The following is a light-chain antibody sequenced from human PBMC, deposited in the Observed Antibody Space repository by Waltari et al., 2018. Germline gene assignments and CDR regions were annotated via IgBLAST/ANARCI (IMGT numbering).Light chain of an antibody. V-gene: IGKV4-1*01. Sequence: DFVMTQSPDSLAVSLGERATINCKSSQTILYSPTNRNYLAWYQQRPGQPPKLLIYWASVRAAGVPDRFSGSGSGTDFTLTISSLEPEDFAVYYCQQRANWPITFGQGTRLEIK. CDR1: QTILYSPTNRNY. CDR3: QQRANWPIT. CDR2: WAS. J-gene: IGKJ5*01.